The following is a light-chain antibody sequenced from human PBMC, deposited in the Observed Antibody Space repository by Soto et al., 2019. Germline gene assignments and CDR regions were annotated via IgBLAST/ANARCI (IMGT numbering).Light chain of an antibody. CDR2: DAS. CDR1: QSVSGW. Sequence: DIQMTQSPSTLSASVGATVTVTCRASQSVSGWLAWYQQKPGEAPKLLIYDASALPRGVPSRFSASGSGTKLTITIASLQPDDGATYDGQQYETFSGTFGPGTKVDIK. CDR3: QQYETFSGT. V-gene: IGKV1-5*01. J-gene: IGKJ1*01.